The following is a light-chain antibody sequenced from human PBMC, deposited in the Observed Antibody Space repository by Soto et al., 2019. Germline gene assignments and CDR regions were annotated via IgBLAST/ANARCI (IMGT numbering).Light chain of an antibody. CDR1: RLGDKY. J-gene: IGLJ1*01. V-gene: IGLV3-1*01. Sequence: SYELTQPPSVSVSPGQTASITCSGDRLGDKYAFWYQQKPGRSPVLVIYQDNKRPSGIPERFSGTNSGNTATLTISGTQAMDKADYICPAWDSSIVVFGTGTKVTVL. CDR3: PAWDSSIVV. CDR2: QDN.